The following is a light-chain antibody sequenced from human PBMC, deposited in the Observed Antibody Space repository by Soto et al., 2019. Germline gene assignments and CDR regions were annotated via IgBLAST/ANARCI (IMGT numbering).Light chain of an antibody. V-gene: IGLV2-14*01. CDR1: ASDVGGYHY. Sequence: QSALTQPASVSGSPGQSIDISCTGTASDVGGYHYVSWYQQYPGKVPKLIISDVSNRPSGVSDRFSGSKSGNTASLTISGLQAEDEADYYCSSYTISSTYVFGTGTKVTVL. CDR3: SSYTISSTYV. CDR2: DVS. J-gene: IGLJ1*01.